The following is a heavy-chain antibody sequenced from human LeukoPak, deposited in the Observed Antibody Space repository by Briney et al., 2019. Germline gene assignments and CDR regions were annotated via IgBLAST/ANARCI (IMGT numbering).Heavy chain of an antibody. CDR1: GFTFSSYT. CDR3: ASPVIEAAGTDY. Sequence: GGSLRLSCAASGFTFSSYTMTWVRQAPGKGLEWVSSISASSSYIYYADSVKGRFTISRDNAKNSVFLQMNSLRAEDTAVYYCASPVIEAAGTDYWGQGTLVTVSS. D-gene: IGHD6-13*01. CDR2: ISASSSYI. V-gene: IGHV3-21*01. J-gene: IGHJ4*02.